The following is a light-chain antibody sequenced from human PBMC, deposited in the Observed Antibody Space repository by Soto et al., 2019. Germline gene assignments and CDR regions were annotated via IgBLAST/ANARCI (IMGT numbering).Light chain of an antibody. CDR1: QSVSSSY. CDR2: GAS. Sequence: EIVLTQSPGTLTLSPGERATLSCRASQSVSSSYLAWYQQKPGQAPRLLISGASSRATGIPDRFSGSGSGTDFALTISSLEPEDFAVYYYQQYGCSPPFTFGPGTKVDIK. V-gene: IGKV3-20*01. CDR3: QQYGCSPPFT. J-gene: IGKJ3*01.